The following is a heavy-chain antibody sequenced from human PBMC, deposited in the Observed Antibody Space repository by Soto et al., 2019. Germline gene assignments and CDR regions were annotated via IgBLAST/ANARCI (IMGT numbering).Heavy chain of an antibody. J-gene: IGHJ6*02. CDR3: ARGLYGSASWCYYGMDV. CDR1: GFSVSGNY. CDR2: IYSDGGT. V-gene: IGHV3-53*01. D-gene: IGHD3-10*01. Sequence: EVQLVESGGGMIQPGGSLRLSCAASGFSVSGNYMSWVRQAPGKGLEWVSVIYSDGGTDYADSVKGRFTISRDNSKNTRSLQMNRLRAEDTAVFYCARGLYGSASWCYYGMDVWGQGTTVTVAS.